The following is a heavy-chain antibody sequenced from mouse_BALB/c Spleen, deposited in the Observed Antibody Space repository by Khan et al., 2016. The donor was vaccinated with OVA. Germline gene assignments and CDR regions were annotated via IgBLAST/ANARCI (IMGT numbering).Heavy chain of an antibody. J-gene: IGHJ3*01. V-gene: IGHV1-4*01. CDR2: INPSNGYT. D-gene: IGHD2-14*01. Sequence: QVQLQQSGAELARPGASVKMSCKASGYTFTSYTIHWIKKRPGQGLEWIGYINPSNGYTNYNQKFKDKATLTTDKSSTTAYLQLSSLKSDDSAVYNSVRDGAYHRNDGWFAYWGQGTLVTVSA. CDR3: VRDGAYHRNDGWFAY. CDR1: GYTFTSYT.